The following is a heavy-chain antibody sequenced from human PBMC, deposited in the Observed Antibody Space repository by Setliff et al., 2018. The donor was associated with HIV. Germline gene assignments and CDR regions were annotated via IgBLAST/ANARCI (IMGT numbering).Heavy chain of an antibody. V-gene: IGHV4-39*07. J-gene: IGHJ3*02. CDR2: IYYSGNT. CDR1: GGSVSSSYYY. CDR3: ARARAMWDVWGGYREHYSFDI. D-gene: IGHD3-16*02. Sequence: PSETLSLTCTVSGGSVSSSYYYWDWSRQPPGKGLEWIGSIYYSGNTSYSPSLKSRVNISVDTSKNLFSLQLTSVTAADTAVYYCARARAMWDVWGGYREHYSFDIWVRGTMVTVSS.